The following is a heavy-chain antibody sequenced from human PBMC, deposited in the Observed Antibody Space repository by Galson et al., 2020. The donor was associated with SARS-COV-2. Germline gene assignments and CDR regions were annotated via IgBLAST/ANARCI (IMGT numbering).Heavy chain of an antibody. Sequence: SETLSLTCTVSGGSINYPSYYWGWIRQPPGKGLEWIGSVYYFGSTYYNPSLKSRLTVSVDTSKNHFSLTLSSVTASDTAVYYCARHGFGGAARPERIDYWGQGVLVTVSS. CDR2: VYYFGST. V-gene: IGHV4-39*01. CDR3: ARHGFGGAARPERIDY. D-gene: IGHD6-6*01. CDR1: GGSINYPSYY. J-gene: IGHJ4*02.